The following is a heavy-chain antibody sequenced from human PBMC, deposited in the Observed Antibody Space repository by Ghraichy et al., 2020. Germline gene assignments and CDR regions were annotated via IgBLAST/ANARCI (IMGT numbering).Heavy chain of an antibody. V-gene: IGHV4-61*01. J-gene: IGHJ5*02. CDR1: GASVSRGSYY. Sequence: SETLSLTYTVSGASVSRGSYYWTWIRQPPGKGLEWIGYIHHSASSKNNPSLESRVTISLDTSANQFSLNLRSLTAADTAVYFCARDRVATSDTGVWFDPWGQGTLVTVSS. CDR3: ARDRVATSDTGVWFDP. D-gene: IGHD6-13*01. CDR2: IHHSASS.